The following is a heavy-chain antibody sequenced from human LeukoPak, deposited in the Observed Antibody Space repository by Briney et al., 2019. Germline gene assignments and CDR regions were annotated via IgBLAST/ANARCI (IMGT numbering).Heavy chain of an antibody. Sequence: PSETLSLTCTVSGYSISNNFYWAWIRQSPGKGLEWIVSINHSWSTYYNPSLKSRVTISVDTSKNQFSLKLTSVTAADTAVYYCARDLGYDDFWSGYYTQYDAFDVWGQGTQLTVSS. CDR1: GYSISNNFY. J-gene: IGHJ3*01. V-gene: IGHV4-38-2*02. CDR2: INHSWST. D-gene: IGHD3-3*01. CDR3: ARDLGYDDFWSGYYTQYDAFDV.